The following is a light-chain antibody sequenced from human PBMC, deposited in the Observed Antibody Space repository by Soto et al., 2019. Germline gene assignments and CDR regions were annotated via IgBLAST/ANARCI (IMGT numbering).Light chain of an antibody. V-gene: IGKV1-8*01. CDR3: QHYYNYPLT. CDR2: DAS. CDR1: QGIGNS. J-gene: IGKJ4*01. Sequence: AIRMTQSPSSFSASTGDNVTITCRASQGIGNSLAWYQQKPGKAPILLIYDASTLQSGVPARFSGSGSGSDFTLTITSLQSEDFATYYCQHYYNYPLTFGGGTKVEIK.